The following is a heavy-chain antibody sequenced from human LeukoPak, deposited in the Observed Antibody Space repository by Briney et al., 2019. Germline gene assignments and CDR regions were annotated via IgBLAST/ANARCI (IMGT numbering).Heavy chain of an antibody. CDR1: GGSIIGYY. V-gene: IGHV4-59*01. CDR2: MFYSGGA. D-gene: IGHD3-16*01. J-gene: IGHJ5*02. CDR3: ARGHYGLDP. Sequence: RSSETLSLTCTVSGGSIIGYYWSWIRQPPGKGLEWIGYMFYSGGANYNPSLKSRVTISADTSKNQFSLKLTSVTAADTAVYYCARGHYGLDPWGQGTLVTVSS.